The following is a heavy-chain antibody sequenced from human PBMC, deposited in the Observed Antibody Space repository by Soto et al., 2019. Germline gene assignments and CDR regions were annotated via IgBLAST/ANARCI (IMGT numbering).Heavy chain of an antibody. D-gene: IGHD6-6*01. CDR3: GRGRDGDY. CDR1: GYGFTTYG. Sequence: QVHLVQSGAEVKKPGASVKVSCKGSGYGFTTYGITWVRQAPGQGLEWMAWISAHNGNTNYAQKLQGRLTVTRDTSTSTAYMEPRSLRSDDTAVYYCGRGRDGDYWGEGALVTVSS. V-gene: IGHV1-18*01. CDR2: ISAHNGNT. J-gene: IGHJ4*02.